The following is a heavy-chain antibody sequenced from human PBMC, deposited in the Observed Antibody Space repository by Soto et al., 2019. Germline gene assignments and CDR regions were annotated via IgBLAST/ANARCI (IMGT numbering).Heavy chain of an antibody. D-gene: IGHD1-26*01. V-gene: IGHV1-2*04. Sequence: VASVKVSCKASGYTFTGYYMHWVRQAPGQGLEWMGWINPNSGGTNYAQKFQGWVTMTRDTSISTAYMELSRLRSDDTAVYYCARAGVGATSAFDIWGQGTMVTVSS. CDR1: GYTFTGYY. CDR3: ARAGVGATSAFDI. CDR2: INPNSGGT. J-gene: IGHJ3*02.